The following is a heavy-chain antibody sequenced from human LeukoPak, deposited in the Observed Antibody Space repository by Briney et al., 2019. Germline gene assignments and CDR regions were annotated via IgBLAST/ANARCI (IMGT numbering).Heavy chain of an antibody. J-gene: IGHJ4*02. Sequence: GESLKISCKGSGYSFTSYWIAWVRQAPGQGLEWMGRVSPYNGNTYYSQRFQGRVTISKDTSTGTAYMDLRNMRDDDTAMYYCARNGRVRRVVKDLFEYWGQGTLVAVSS. CDR1: GYSFTSYW. CDR2: VSPYNGNT. V-gene: IGHV1-18*04. D-gene: IGHD3-10*01. CDR3: ARNGRVRRVVKDLFEY.